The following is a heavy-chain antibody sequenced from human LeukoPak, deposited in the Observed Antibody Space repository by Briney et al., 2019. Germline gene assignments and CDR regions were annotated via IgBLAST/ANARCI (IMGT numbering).Heavy chain of an antibody. Sequence: SSETLSLTCAVYGGSFSGYYWSWIRQPPGKGLEWIGEINHSGSTNYNPSLKSRVTISVDTSKNQFSLKLSSVTAADTAVYYCARGSAVLRYFDWLFHHNWFDHWGQGTLVTVSS. D-gene: IGHD3-9*01. CDR1: GGSFSGYY. CDR3: ARGSAVLRYFDWLFHHNWFDH. V-gene: IGHV4-34*01. CDR2: INHSGST. J-gene: IGHJ5*02.